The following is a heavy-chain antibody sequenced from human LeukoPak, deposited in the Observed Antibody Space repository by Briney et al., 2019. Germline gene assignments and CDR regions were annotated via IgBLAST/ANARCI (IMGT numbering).Heavy chain of an antibody. CDR1: GFTFSSYS. CDR3: AREPQWLHDAFDI. V-gene: IGHV3-21*01. CDR2: ISSSSSYI. J-gene: IGHJ3*02. D-gene: IGHD6-19*01. Sequence: PGGSLRLSCAASGFTFSSYSMNWVRQAPGKGLEWVSSISSSSSYIYYADSVKGRFTISRDNAKNSLYLQMNSLRAEDTAVYYCAREPQWLHDAFDIWGQGTMVTVSS.